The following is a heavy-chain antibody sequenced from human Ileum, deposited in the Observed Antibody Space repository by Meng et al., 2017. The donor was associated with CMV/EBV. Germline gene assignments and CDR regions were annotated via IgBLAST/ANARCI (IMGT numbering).Heavy chain of an antibody. CDR3: TTRGLGFDSSLFDF. J-gene: IGHJ4*02. Sequence: QLQLQAAAPGLVKPSETLSLTCTVSGGTINSNNYFWGWIRQAPGKGPEWIGSIHYNEKTYYNPPFKSRVTISVDTSNKQVSLNLNSVTAADTAVYYCTTRGLGFDSSLFDFWGQGTLVTVSS. D-gene: IGHD3-22*01. CDR2: IHYNEKT. CDR1: GGTINSNNYF. V-gene: IGHV4-39*07.